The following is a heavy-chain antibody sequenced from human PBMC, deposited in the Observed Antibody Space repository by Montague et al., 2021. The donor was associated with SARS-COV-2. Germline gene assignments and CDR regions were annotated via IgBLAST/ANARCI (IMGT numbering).Heavy chain of an antibody. CDR1: GFTFSSYE. CDR3: ARVLVVTYYGRDV. V-gene: IGHV3-48*03. D-gene: IGHD3-22*01. CDR2: ISSSGSTI. Sequence: SLRLSCAASGFTFSSYEMNWVRQAPGKGLEWVSYISSSGSTIYYADSVKGRFTISRDNAKNSLYLQMNSLRAEDTAVYYCARVLVVTYYGRDVWGQGTTVTVSS. J-gene: IGHJ6*02.